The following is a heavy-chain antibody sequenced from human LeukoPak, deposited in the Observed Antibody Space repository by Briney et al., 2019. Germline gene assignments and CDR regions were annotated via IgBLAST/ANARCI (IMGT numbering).Heavy chain of an antibody. CDR3: AKPPRGDYYYYMDV. CDR2: ISGSGGST. J-gene: IGHJ6*03. CDR1: GFTFSSYA. D-gene: IGHD3-10*01. V-gene: IGHV3-23*01. Sequence: GGSLRLSCAASGFTFSSYAMSWVRQAPGKGLEWVSAISGSGGSTYYADSVKGRFTISRDNSKNTLYLQMDSLRAEDTAVYYCAKPPRGDYYYYMDVWGKGTTVTVSS.